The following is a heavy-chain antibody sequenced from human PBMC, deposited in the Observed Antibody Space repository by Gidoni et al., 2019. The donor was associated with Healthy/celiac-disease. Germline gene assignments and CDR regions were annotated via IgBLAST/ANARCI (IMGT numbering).Heavy chain of an antibody. V-gene: IGHV4-34*01. CDR1: GGSFSGYY. Sequence: QVQLQQWGAGLLKPSETLSLTCAVYGGSFSGYYWSWIRQPPGKGLEWIGEINHSGSTNYNPSLKSRVTISVDTSKNQFSLKLSSVTAADTAVYYCARVRGYCSGGSCYSGDAFDIWGQGTMVTVSS. CDR2: INHSGST. D-gene: IGHD2-15*01. J-gene: IGHJ3*02. CDR3: ARVRGYCSGGSCYSGDAFDI.